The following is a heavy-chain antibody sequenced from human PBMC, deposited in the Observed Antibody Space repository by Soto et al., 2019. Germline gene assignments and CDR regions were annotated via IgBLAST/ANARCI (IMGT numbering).Heavy chain of an antibody. J-gene: IGHJ4*02. CDR3: ASTSTIGTRFDY. V-gene: IGHV4-4*02. CDR2: VDHSGTN. D-gene: IGHD1-1*01. CDR1: GDSISTSNW. Sequence: QVQLQESGPGLVKPSGTLSLTCAVSGDSISTSNWCSWVRQPPGKGLEWMGEVDHSGTNNFNPSFKSRVAMSVDKYKNQFFLKLNSVTVSDTVLSDYASTSTIGTRFDYWGQGSLVTVSS.